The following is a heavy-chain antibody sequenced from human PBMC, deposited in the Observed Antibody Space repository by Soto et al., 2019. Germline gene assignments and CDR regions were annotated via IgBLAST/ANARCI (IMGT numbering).Heavy chain of an antibody. Sequence: SVKVSCKASGYTFTSYDINWVRQATGQGLEWMGGIIPIFGTANYAQKFQGRVTITADESTSTAYMELSSLRSEDTAVYYCARSSGYYDILTGPPWGQETLVTVSS. CDR2: IIPIFGTA. CDR3: ARSSGYYDILTGPP. V-gene: IGHV1-69*13. J-gene: IGHJ5*02. D-gene: IGHD3-9*01. CDR1: GYTFTSYD.